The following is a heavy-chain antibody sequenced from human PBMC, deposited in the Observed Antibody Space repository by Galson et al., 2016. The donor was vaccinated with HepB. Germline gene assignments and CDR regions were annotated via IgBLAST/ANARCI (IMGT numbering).Heavy chain of an antibody. Sequence: SLRLSCAASGFTFGNYWMHWVRQAPGKGPVWVSRISPDGSSTSYADSVKGRFTISRDNAKNTLYLQMSSLRAEDTAVYYGARDFQFGSVSNGYWGQGTLVTVSA. V-gene: IGHV3-74*01. J-gene: IGHJ4*02. D-gene: IGHD3-10*01. CDR2: ISPDGSST. CDR1: GFTFGNYW. CDR3: ARDFQFGSVSNGY.